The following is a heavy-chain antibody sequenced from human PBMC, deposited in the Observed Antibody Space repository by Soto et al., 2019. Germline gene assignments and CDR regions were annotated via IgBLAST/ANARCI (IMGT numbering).Heavy chain of an antibody. Sequence: QVQLVESGGGVVQPGRSLRLSCAASGFTFSSYAMHWVRQAPGQGLEWVAVISYDGSKKYYADSVKGRFTISRDNSKNTLYLQMNSLRAEDTAVYYCARARTSGSAPFDYWGQGTLVTVSS. CDR1: GFTFSSYA. CDR2: ISYDGSKK. D-gene: IGHD1-1*01. V-gene: IGHV3-30-3*01. J-gene: IGHJ4*02. CDR3: ARARTSGSAPFDY.